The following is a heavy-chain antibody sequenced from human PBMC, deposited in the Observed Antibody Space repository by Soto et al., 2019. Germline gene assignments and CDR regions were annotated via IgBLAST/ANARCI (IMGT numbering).Heavy chain of an antibody. V-gene: IGHV4-31*03. CDR3: ARGKFYAFDI. CDR2: IYYSGFT. Sequence: SETLSLTCTVSGGSITSGGYYWSWIRQHPGKGLEWIGYIYYSGFTYYNPSLKSRVTISVDRSKNQFSLRLNSVAAADTAVYFCARGKFYAFDIWGQGTMVTVSS. CDR1: GGSITSGGYY. J-gene: IGHJ3*02.